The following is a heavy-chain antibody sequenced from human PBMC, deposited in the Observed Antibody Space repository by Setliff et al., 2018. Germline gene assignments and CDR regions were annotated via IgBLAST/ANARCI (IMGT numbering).Heavy chain of an antibody. Sequence: PGGSLRLSCAASGFAFSNAWMSWVRQAPGKGLEWVGFIRSKAYGVTTEYAPSVKGRFIISRDDSKRTLYLQMNSLKNEDTALYYCMSTPSGTYSTYYYYYNMDVWGKGTQVIVSS. V-gene: IGHV3-15*08. CDR2: IRSKAYGVTT. J-gene: IGHJ6*03. D-gene: IGHD3-10*01. CDR3: MSTPSGTYSTYYYYYNMDV. CDR1: GFAFSNAW.